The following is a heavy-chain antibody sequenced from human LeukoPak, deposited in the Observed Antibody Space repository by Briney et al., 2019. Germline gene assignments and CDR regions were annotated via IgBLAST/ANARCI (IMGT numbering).Heavy chain of an antibody. V-gene: IGHV3-66*01. CDR1: GFTVSSNN. CDR2: IYSGGST. CDR3: ARIGVGEYYGMDV. Sequence: GGSLRLSCAASGFTVSSNNMSWVRQAPGKGLEWVSVIYSGGSTYYADSVKGRFTISRDNSKNTLYLQMNSLRAEDTAVYYCARIGVGEYYGMDVWGQGTTVTVSS. D-gene: IGHD1-26*01. J-gene: IGHJ6*02.